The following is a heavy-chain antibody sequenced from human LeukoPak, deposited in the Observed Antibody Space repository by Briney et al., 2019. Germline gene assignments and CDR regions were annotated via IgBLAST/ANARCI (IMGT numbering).Heavy chain of an antibody. CDR1: GITFSSYA. Sequence: GGSLRLSCAASGITFSSYAMHWVRQAPGKGLEWVAVISYDGSNKYYADSVKGRFTISRDNSKNTLYLQMNSLRAEDTAVYYCAREWVQDIVLMVYAAFDYWGQGTLVTVSS. V-gene: IGHV3-30-3*01. J-gene: IGHJ4*02. CDR3: AREWVQDIVLMVYAAFDY. D-gene: IGHD2-8*01. CDR2: ISYDGSNK.